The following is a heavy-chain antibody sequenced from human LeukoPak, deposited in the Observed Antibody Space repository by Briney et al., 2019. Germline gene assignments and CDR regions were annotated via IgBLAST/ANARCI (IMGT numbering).Heavy chain of an antibody. V-gene: IGHV1-46*01. CDR3: ARDYYDSSGYYP. J-gene: IGHJ5*02. CDR1: GYTFTSYY. CDR2: INPSGGST. D-gene: IGHD3-22*01. Sequence: ASVKVACKAYGYTFTSYYMHWVRQAPGQGLEWMGIINPSGGSTNYAQKFQGRVTMTRDTSTSTVYMELSSLRSEDTAVYYCARDYYDSSGYYPWGQGTLVTVSS.